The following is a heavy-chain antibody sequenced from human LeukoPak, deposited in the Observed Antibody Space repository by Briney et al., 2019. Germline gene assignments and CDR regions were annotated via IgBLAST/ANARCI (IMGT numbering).Heavy chain of an antibody. CDR3: ARFEYSTSSGP. J-gene: IGHJ5*02. Sequence: ASVKVSCKASGYTFTGYYMHWVRQAPGQGLEWMGWINPKTGGTSYAQNFQGRVTMTRDTSISTAYMELSSLTSDDTAVYYCARFEYSTSSGPWGQGTLVTVSS. V-gene: IGHV1-2*02. CDR1: GYTFTGYY. CDR2: INPKTGGT. D-gene: IGHD6-6*01.